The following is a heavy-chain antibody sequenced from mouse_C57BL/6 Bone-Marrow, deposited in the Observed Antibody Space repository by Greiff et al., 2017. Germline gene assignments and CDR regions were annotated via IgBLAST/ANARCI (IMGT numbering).Heavy chain of an antibody. D-gene: IGHD2-4*01. CDR2: IDPEDGDT. V-gene: IGHV14-2*01. J-gene: IGHJ3*01. Sequence: EVQLQQSGAELVKPGASVKLSCTASGFNINDYYMHWVKQRPEQGLEWIGRIDPEDGDTKYAPKFQGKATITADTSSNTAYLQLSSLTSEDTAVYYCAGIYHDYGGFAYWGQGTLVTVSA. CDR3: AGIYHDYGGFAY. CDR1: GFNINDYY.